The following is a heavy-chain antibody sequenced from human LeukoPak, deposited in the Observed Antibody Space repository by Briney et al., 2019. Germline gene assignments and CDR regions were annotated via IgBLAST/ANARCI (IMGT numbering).Heavy chain of an antibody. V-gene: IGHV1-24*01. D-gene: IGHD3-16*01. Sequence: ASVNVSRKASGYTFINYGITWVRRAPGKGLEWMGGFDPEDGETIYTQKFQGRVTMTEDTSTDTAYMELSSLRSEDTAVYYCAASRPSLGYYFDYWGQGTLVTVSS. CDR2: FDPEDGET. J-gene: IGHJ4*02. CDR3: AASRPSLGYYFDY. CDR1: GYTFINYG.